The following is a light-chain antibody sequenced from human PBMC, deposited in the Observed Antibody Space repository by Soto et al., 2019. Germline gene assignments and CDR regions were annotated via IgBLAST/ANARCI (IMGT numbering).Light chain of an antibody. CDR2: GAS. V-gene: IGKV3-20*01. J-gene: IGKJ4*01. CDR3: QQFAGS. Sequence: EILLTQSPCTLSLSPGERATLSCRASQSVSPSSLAWYQQRPGQSPRLLIYGASSRATGIPDRFSGRGSGTDFTLIISRLEPEDFAVYYCQQFAGSVGGGTKVDI. CDR1: QSVSPSS.